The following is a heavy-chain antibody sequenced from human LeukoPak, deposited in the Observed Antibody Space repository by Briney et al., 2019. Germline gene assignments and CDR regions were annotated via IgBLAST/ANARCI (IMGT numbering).Heavy chain of an antibody. CDR1: GFTFSNYW. V-gene: IGHV3-74*01. Sequence: PGGSLRLSCAASGFTFSNYWMHWVRQTPGKGLEWVSRIISDGSSTNYADSVKGRFTISRDNAKNTLYLQINSLRAEDTSVYYCARDWSLPDYWGQGTLVTVSS. J-gene: IGHJ4*02. CDR3: ARDWSLPDY. CDR2: IISDGSST.